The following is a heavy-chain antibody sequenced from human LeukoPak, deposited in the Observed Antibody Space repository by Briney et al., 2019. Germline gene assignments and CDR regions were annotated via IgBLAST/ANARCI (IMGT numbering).Heavy chain of an antibody. J-gene: IGHJ3*02. Sequence: PGGSLRLSCAASGFTFSSYGMHWVRQAPGKGLEWVAFIRYDGSNKYYADSVKGRFTLSRDNAKNSLHLQMNSLRAEDTAIYYCVREAGLAFDIWGQGTMVTVSS. V-gene: IGHV3-30*02. CDR3: VREAGLAFDI. CDR1: GFTFSSYG. D-gene: IGHD3-10*01. CDR2: IRYDGSNK.